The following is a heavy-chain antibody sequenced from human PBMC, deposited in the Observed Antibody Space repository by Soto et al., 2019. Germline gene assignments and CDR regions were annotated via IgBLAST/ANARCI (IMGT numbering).Heavy chain of an antibody. CDR3: VRDGTKTLRDWFDP. J-gene: IGHJ5*02. CDR2: IYATGTT. Sequence: PSETVSVTCTVSGASISGFYWSWIRKSAGKGLEWIGRIYATGTTDYNPSLKSRVMMSVDTSKKQFSLKLRSVTAADTAVYYCVRDGTKTLRDWFDPWGQGISVTVSS. V-gene: IGHV4-4*07. D-gene: IGHD1-1*01. CDR1: GASISGFY.